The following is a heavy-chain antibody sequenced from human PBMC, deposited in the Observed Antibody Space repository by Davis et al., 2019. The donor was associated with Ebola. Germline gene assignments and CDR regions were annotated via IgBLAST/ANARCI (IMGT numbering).Heavy chain of an antibody. CDR2: IYYTGST. CDR1: NDSISSSSFY. Sequence: PSETLSLTCIVSNDSISSSSFYWGWIRQPPGRGLEWIGSIYYTGSTSYNPSLRSRVTISVDTSKNQFSLRLGSVTAADTAVYYCARERRFSSWLDDWGQGTLVTVSS. V-gene: IGHV4-39*07. CDR3: ARERRFSSWLDD. J-gene: IGHJ5*02. D-gene: IGHD6-13*01.